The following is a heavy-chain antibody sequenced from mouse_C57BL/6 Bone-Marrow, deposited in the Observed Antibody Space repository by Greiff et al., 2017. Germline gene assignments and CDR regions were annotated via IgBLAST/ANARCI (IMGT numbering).Heavy chain of an antibody. J-gene: IGHJ3*01. CDR3: ARDGYYVSLAY. CDR2: ISSGSSTI. CDR1: GFTFSDYG. Sequence: EVMLVESGGGLVKPGGSLKLSCAASGFTFSDYGMHWVRQAPEQGLEWVAYISSGSSTIYYADTVKGRFTISRDNAKNTLFLQMTSLRSEDTAMXYCARDGYYVSLAYWGQGTLVTVSA. D-gene: IGHD2-3*01. V-gene: IGHV5-17*01.